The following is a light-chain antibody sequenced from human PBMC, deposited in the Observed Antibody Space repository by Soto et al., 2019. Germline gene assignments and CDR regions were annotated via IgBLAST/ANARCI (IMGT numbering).Light chain of an antibody. V-gene: IGKV1-39*01. CDR1: QTISKF. CDR2: GAS. Sequence: DIQMTQSPSSLSASVGDRVTITCRASQTISKFLNWYQQKPGKAPKLLIYGASSLQSGVSPRFSGSGSGTDFSLTVSSVQPDYFATYYCQQRYSTPWTFGQGTVMDIK. J-gene: IGKJ1*01. CDR3: QQRYSTPWT.